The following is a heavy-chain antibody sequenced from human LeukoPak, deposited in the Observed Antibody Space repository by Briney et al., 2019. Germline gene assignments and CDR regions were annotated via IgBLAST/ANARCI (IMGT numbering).Heavy chain of an antibody. CDR3: ARGRSSSSYDAFDI. V-gene: IGHV1-2*02. CDR2: INPNSGDT. CDR1: GYTFTGYY. J-gene: IGHJ3*02. Sequence: ASVKVSCKASGYTFTGYYMHWVRQAPGQGLEWMGWINPNSGDTNYAQKFQGRVTMTRDTSISTAYMEVSRLRSDDTAVFYCARGRSSSSYDAFDIWGQGTMVTVSS. D-gene: IGHD2-2*01.